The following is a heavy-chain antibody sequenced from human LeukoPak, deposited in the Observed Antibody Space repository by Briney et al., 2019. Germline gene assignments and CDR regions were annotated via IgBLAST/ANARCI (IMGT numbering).Heavy chain of an antibody. Sequence: ASVKVSCKASGYTFTSYGISWVRQAPGQGLEWMGWISAYNGNTNYAQKLQGRVTMTTDTSTGTAYMELRSLRSDDTAVYYCARESPWSGYQPYYYYYGMDVWGQGTTVTVSS. D-gene: IGHD3-3*01. CDR1: GYTFTSYG. CDR2: ISAYNGNT. CDR3: ARESPWSGYQPYYYYYGMDV. J-gene: IGHJ6*02. V-gene: IGHV1-18*01.